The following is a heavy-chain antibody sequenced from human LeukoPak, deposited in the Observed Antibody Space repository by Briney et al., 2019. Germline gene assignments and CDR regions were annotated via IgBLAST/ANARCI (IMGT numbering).Heavy chain of an antibody. J-gene: IGHJ4*02. CDR1: GYTLTELS. D-gene: IGHD6-19*01. V-gene: IGHV1-24*01. CDR3: AMTGYSSGWWGAYFDY. Sequence: GASVKVSCKVSGYTLTELSMHWVRQAPGKGLEWMGGSDPEDGETIYAQKFQGRVTMTEDTSTDTAYMELSSLRSEDTAVYYCAMTGYSSGWWGAYFDYWGQGTLVTVSS. CDR2: SDPEDGET.